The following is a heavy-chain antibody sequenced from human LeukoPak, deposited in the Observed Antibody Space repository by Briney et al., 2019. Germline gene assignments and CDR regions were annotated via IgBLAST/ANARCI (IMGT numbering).Heavy chain of an antibody. CDR3: ARGPPPYDFWSGYTVYYFDY. J-gene: IGHJ4*02. CDR2: INHSGST. CDR1: GGSFSGYY. Sequence: SETLSLTCAVYGGSFSGYYWSWIRQPPGKGLEWIGEINHSGSTNYNPSLKSRVTISVDTSKNQFSLKLSSVTAADTAVYYCARGPPPYDFWSGYTVYYFDYWGQGTLVTVPS. V-gene: IGHV4-34*01. D-gene: IGHD3-3*01.